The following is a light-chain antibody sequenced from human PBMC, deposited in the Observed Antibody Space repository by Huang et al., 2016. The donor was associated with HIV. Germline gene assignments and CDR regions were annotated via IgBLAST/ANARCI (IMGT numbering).Light chain of an antibody. CDR2: LGS. V-gene: IGKV2-28*01. CDR3: MQTLQTPLT. J-gene: IGKJ4*01. CDR1: QSLLQSNGYNY. Sequence: DIVMTQSPLSLPVTPGEPASISCRSSQSLLQSNGYNYLDWYLQKPGQSTQLLIYLGSNRASGVPDRFSGSGSGTAFTLKISRVEAEDVGVYYCMQTLQTPLTFGGGTKVEIK.